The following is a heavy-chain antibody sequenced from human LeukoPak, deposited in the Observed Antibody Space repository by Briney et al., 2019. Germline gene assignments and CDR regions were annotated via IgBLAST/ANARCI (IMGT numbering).Heavy chain of an antibody. V-gene: IGHV4-39*01. Sequence: SETLSLTCTVSGGSISSSDYYWAWIRQPPGRSLEWIGSIYYSGNTHYNPSLKGRVTISVDTSKNQFSLKLSSVTAADTAVYYCARQGLIVMAGEGDFDYWGQGTLVTVSS. CDR1: GGSISSSDYY. CDR2: IYYSGNT. CDR3: ARQGLIVMAGEGDFDY. J-gene: IGHJ4*02. D-gene: IGHD5-24*01.